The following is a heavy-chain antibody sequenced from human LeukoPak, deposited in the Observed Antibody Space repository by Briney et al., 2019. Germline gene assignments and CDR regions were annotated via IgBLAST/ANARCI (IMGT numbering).Heavy chain of an antibody. J-gene: IGHJ4*02. D-gene: IGHD6-6*01. Sequence: PGGSLRLSCAASGLTFSSCAMSWVRQAPGKGLEWVSAISGSGGSTYYAGSVKGRFTISRDNSKNTLFLQMNSLRAEDTAVYYCAKGTYSSSPRDYWGQATLSTVSS. CDR3: AKGTYSSSPRDY. V-gene: IGHV3-23*01. CDR2: ISGSGGST. CDR1: GLTFSSCA.